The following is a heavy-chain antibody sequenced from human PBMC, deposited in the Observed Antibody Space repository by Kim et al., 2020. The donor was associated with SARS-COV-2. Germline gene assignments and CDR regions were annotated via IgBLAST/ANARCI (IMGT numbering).Heavy chain of an antibody. CDR2: IKSKTDGGTT. D-gene: IGHD3-10*01. CDR3: TTDSSDSYYYYYGMDV. J-gene: IGHJ6*02. V-gene: IGHV3-15*01. Sequence: GGSLRLSCAASGFTFSNAWMSWVRQAPGKGLEWVGRIKSKTDGGTTDYAAPVKGRFTISRDDSKNTLYLQMNSLKTEDTAVYYCTTDSSDSYYYYYGMDVWGQGTTVTVSS. CDR1: GFTFSNAW.